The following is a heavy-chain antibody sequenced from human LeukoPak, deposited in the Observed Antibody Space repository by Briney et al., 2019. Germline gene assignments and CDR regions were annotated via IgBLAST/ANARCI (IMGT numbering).Heavy chain of an antibody. J-gene: IGHJ6*02. CDR1: GGSISSGSYY. Sequence: SETLSLTCTVSGGSISSGSYYWSWIRQPAGKGLEWIGEIYHSGSTNYNPSLKSRVTMSVDKSKNQFSLNLSSVTAADTAVYYCARGHGGYYGMDVWGQGTTVTVSS. CDR2: IYHSGST. V-gene: IGHV4-61*10. CDR3: ARGHGGYYGMDV. D-gene: IGHD3-10*01.